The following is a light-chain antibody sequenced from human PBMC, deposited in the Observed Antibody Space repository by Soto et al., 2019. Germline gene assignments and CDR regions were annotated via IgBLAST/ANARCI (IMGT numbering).Light chain of an antibody. Sequence: EIVLTQSPGTLSLSPGERATLSCRASQRVSSNYLAWYQQKPGQAPRLLIYGASNRATGIPDRFSGSGSGTGFTLTISRLEPEDFAVYFCQQYGSSPPFTFGQGTKVEIK. V-gene: IGKV3-20*01. CDR2: GAS. J-gene: IGKJ2*01. CDR1: QRVSSNY. CDR3: QQYGSSPPFT.